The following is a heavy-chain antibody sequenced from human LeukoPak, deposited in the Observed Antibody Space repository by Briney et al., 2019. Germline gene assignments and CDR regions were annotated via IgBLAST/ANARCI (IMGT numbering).Heavy chain of an antibody. CDR2: VNGVGTTT. CDR1: GFTFTSYW. J-gene: IGHJ4*02. V-gene: IGHV3-74*01. Sequence: PGGSLRLSCAASGFTFTSYWMHWVRQPPGKGLVWVSRVNGVGTTTSYADSVKGRFTISRDNAKNSLYLQMNSLRAEDTAMYYCARNRGDPSYFDYWGQGILVTVSS. D-gene: IGHD4-17*01. CDR3: ARNRGDPSYFDY.